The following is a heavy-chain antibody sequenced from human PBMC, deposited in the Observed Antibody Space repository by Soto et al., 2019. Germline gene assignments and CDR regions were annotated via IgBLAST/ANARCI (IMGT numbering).Heavy chain of an antibody. D-gene: IGHD3-9*01. CDR3: ARADYEILTGSYAMDV. Sequence: SETLSLTCTVSDDFISSYDWNWIRQPAGKGLEWIGRVSTNGATNYNPSLESRVTMSVDTSKNQFSLKLTSVTAADTAVYFCARADYEILTGSYAMDVWGQGTTVTLSS. CDR1: DDFISSYD. CDR2: VSTNGAT. V-gene: IGHV4-4*07. J-gene: IGHJ6*02.